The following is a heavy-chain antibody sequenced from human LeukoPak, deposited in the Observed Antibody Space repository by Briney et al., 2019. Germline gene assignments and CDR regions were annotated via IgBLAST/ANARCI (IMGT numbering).Heavy chain of an antibody. Sequence: SETLSLTCTVSGDSISSGAYYWGWIRQPPGKGLEWIGSIYYSGSTYYNPSLKSRVSVSVDTSKNQFSLKLSPVTAADTAVYYCARDVSPKGVEDYWGQGTLVTVSS. CDR2: IYYSGST. CDR1: GDSISSGAYY. D-gene: IGHD2-8*01. CDR3: ARDVSPKGVEDY. V-gene: IGHV4-39*07. J-gene: IGHJ4*02.